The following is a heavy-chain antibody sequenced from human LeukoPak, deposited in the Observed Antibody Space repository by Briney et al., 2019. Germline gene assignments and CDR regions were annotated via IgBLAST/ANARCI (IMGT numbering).Heavy chain of an antibody. D-gene: IGHD2-2*01. CDR2: ISGSGGST. J-gene: IGHJ4*02. CDR3: AKEEGYCSSTSCSPNDY. V-gene: IGHV3-23*01. Sequence: PGGSLRLSCAASGFTFSSYAMSWVRQAPGKGLEWVSAISGSGGSTYYADSVKGRFTISRDNSKNTLYLQMNSLRAEDTAVYYCAKEEGYCSSTSCSPNDYWGQGTLVTVSS. CDR1: GFTFSSYA.